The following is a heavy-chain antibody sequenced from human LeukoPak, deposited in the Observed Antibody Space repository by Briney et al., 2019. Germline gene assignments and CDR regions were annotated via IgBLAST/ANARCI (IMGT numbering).Heavy chain of an antibody. D-gene: IGHD6-13*01. CDR2: INWNGGST. Sequence: QPGGSLRLSCAASGFTFSNCAMSWVRQAPGKGLEWVSGINWNGGSTGYADSVKGRFTISRDNAKNSLYLQMNSLRAEDTALYYCARRAYISSWYVFDYWGQGTLVTVSP. CDR3: ARRAYISSWYVFDY. J-gene: IGHJ4*02. V-gene: IGHV3-20*04. CDR1: GFTFSNCA.